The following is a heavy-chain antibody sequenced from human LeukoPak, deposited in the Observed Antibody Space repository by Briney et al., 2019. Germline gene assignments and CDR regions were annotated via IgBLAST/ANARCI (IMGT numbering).Heavy chain of an antibody. CDR2: LSSGENNK. D-gene: IGHD1-26*01. CDR3: ARDLSGTWTFDY. V-gene: IGHV3-30-3*01. Sequence: GGSLRLSCAASGFTFSRHSMHWVRQAPGKGLEWVAILSSGENNKKHADSVKGRFTISRDNSKNTLYLQMDSLTAEDTAVYYCARDLSGTWTFDYWGQGTLVTVSS. J-gene: IGHJ4*02. CDR1: GFTFSRHS.